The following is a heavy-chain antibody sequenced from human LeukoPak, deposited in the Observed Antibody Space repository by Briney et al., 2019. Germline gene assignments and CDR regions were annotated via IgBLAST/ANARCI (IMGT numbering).Heavy chain of an antibody. Sequence: SVKVSCKASGCTFSSYAISWVRQAPGQGLEWMGGIIPIFGTANYAQKFQGRVTITADESTSTAYMELSSLRSEDTAVYYCANLGSYPFDYWGQGTLVTVSS. CDR2: IIPIFGTA. J-gene: IGHJ4*02. D-gene: IGHD1-26*01. CDR1: GCTFSSYA. V-gene: IGHV1-69*13. CDR3: ANLGSYPFDY.